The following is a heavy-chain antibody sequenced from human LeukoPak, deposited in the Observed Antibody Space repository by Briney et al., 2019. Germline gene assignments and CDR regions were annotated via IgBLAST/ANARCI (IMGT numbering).Heavy chain of an antibody. CDR1: GFTVSSNY. J-gene: IGHJ4*02. V-gene: IGHV3-53*01. Sequence: PGGSLRLSCAASGFTVSSNYMSWVRQAPGKGLEWVSVIYSGGSTYYADSVKGRFTISRDNAENSLFLQMNTLRAEDTAVYYCARGAGPYGDYRDYWGQGTLVTVSS. D-gene: IGHD4-17*01. CDR2: IYSGGST. CDR3: ARGAGPYGDYRDY.